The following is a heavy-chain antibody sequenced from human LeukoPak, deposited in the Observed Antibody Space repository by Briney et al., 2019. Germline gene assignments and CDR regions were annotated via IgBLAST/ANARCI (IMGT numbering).Heavy chain of an antibody. D-gene: IGHD4-17*01. V-gene: IGHV4-59*01. CDR2: IYYSGST. Sequence: SETLSLTCTVSGGSISSYYWSWLRQPPGKGLEWIGYIYYSGSTNYNPSLKSRVTISVDTSKNQFSLKLSSVTAADTAVYYCARATYGDYVNFDYWGQGTLVTVSS. CDR3: ARATYGDYVNFDY. CDR1: GGSISSYY. J-gene: IGHJ4*02.